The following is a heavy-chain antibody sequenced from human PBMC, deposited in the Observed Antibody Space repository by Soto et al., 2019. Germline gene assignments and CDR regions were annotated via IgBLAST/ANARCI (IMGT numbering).Heavy chain of an antibody. D-gene: IGHD2-21*02. V-gene: IGHV3-23*01. CDR2: ISDSGGST. J-gene: IGHJ4*02. Sequence: EVQLLESGGGLVQPGGSLRLSCAASGFTFSTYAMTWDRQAPGKGLEWVSGISDSGGSTYYADSVKGRFTISRDNSKNTLYLQMNSLRAEDTAVYYCAKDTPVVTFLFDYWGQGTLVTVSS. CDR3: AKDTPVVTFLFDY. CDR1: GFTFSTYA.